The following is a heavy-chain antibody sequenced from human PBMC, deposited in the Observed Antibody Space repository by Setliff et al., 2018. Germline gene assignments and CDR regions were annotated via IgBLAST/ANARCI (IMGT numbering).Heavy chain of an antibody. J-gene: IGHJ6*02. CDR2: IQKSGSA. CDR1: GVSISSYY. D-gene: IGHD3-10*01. V-gene: IGHV4-59*01. Sequence: PSETLSLTCNVSGVSISSYYWSWFRQPPGKGLECIGYIQKSGSANYNPSLMSRVTISVDTSRNQFSLKLRSVTAADTAVYYCARLSWDGLRYYGLDVWGQGATVTVSS. CDR3: ARLSWDGLRYYGLDV.